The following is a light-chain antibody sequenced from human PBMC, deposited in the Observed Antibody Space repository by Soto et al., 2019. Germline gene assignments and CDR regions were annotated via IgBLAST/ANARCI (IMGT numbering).Light chain of an antibody. CDR1: SSNLGAGYV. J-gene: IGLJ2*01. Sequence: QSVLTQPPSVSGAPGQRVTISCTGSSSNLGAGYVVHWYQQLPGTAPKLLIYGNSNRPSGVPDRFSGSKSGTSASLAITGLQAEDEADYYCQSYYSSRSGSVFGGGTQLTVL. V-gene: IGLV1-40*01. CDR3: QSYYSSRSGSV. CDR2: GNS.